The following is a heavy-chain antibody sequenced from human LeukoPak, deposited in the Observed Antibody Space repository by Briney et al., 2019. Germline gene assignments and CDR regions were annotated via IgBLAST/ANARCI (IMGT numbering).Heavy chain of an antibody. Sequence: GEPLKTSCKGSGYSFTSYWIAGGRPMPGKGLEGRGISYPGDSDTRYSPSFQGQVTISADKSISTAYLQWSSLKASDTAMYYCARRRMATGRGMSYDYWGQGTLVTVSS. J-gene: IGHJ4*02. CDR1: GYSFTSYW. CDR3: ARRRMATGRGMSYDY. V-gene: IGHV5-51*01. CDR2: SYPGDSDT. D-gene: IGHD5-24*01.